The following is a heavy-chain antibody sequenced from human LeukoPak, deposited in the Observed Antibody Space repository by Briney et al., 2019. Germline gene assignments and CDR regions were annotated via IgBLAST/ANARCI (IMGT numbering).Heavy chain of an antibody. CDR3: AKDRTRFGNRVYGAFDI. J-gene: IGHJ3*02. CDR2: IRNDGSNK. D-gene: IGHD1-14*01. CDR1: GFTFSSYC. Sequence: PGGSLRLSCAASGFTFSSYCMHEVLQAPGRRLEWVAFIRNDGSNKYYADSVKGRFTISIDNSKNTLYLQMTSLSAEDTAVYYCAKDRTRFGNRVYGAFDIWGQGTMVTVSS. V-gene: IGHV3-30*02.